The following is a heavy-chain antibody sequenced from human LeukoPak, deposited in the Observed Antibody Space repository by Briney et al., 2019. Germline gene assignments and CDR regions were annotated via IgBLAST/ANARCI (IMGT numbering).Heavy chain of an antibody. CDR3: XXXXXDGYNLIDYMDV. V-gene: IGHV3-21*01. D-gene: IGHD5-24*01. CDR2: ISSSSIYI. J-gene: IGHJ6*03. Sequence: GXSLXXSXAASGFTFSGYSMNWVRQAPGKGLEWVSSISSSSIYIYNADSVKGRITISRDNAKKSLYLKMNRLRAKDTAVYYXXXXXXDGYNLIDYMDVWGKGTTVTVSS. CDR1: GFTFSGYS.